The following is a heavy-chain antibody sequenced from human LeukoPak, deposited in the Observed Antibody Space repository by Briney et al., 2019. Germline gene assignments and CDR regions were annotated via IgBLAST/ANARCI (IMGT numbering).Heavy chain of an antibody. CDR2: ISGDSRYI. J-gene: IGHJ4*02. CDR3: ASTAAATVPPGF. CDR1: GFTFSSYT. D-gene: IGHD6-13*01. Sequence: PGGSLRLSCAASGFTFSSYTINWVRQAPGKGLEWVSAISGDSRYIYYADSVKGRFTISRDNSKNTVYLQMNSLRGEDTAVYYCASTAAATVPPGFWGQGTLVTVSS. V-gene: IGHV3-21*01.